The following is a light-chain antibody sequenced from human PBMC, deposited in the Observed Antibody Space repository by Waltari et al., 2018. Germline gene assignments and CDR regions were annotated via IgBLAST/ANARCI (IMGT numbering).Light chain of an antibody. CDR1: SSDVGSYNL. Sequence: QSALTQPASVSGSPGQSITISCTGTSSDVGSYNLVSWYQQHPGKAPKLMIYEGSKRPSGVSTLFSGSKSGNTASLTISGLQAEDGADYYCCSYAGSNTWVFGGGTKLTVL. CDR3: CSYAGSNTWV. V-gene: IGLV2-23*01. J-gene: IGLJ3*02. CDR2: EGS.